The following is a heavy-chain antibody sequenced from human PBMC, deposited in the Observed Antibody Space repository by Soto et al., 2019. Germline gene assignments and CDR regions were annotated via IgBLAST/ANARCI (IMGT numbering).Heavy chain of an antibody. CDR1: GYTFTSYG. CDR2: ISAYNGNT. V-gene: IGHV1-18*01. Sequence: QVQLVQSGAEVKKPGASVKVSCKASGYTFTSYGISWVRQAPGQGLEWMGWISAYNGNTNYAQKLQGRVTMTTDTSTSTAYMELRSLRSDDTAVYYCARVDYDFWRLQEANYFDYWGQGTLVTVSS. J-gene: IGHJ4*02. CDR3: ARVDYDFWRLQEANYFDY. D-gene: IGHD3-3*01.